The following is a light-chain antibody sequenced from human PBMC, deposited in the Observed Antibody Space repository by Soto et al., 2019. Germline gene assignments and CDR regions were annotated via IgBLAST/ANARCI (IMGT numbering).Light chain of an antibody. V-gene: IGLV2-8*01. CDR2: GVS. CDR3: SSYAGSSSFDV. J-gene: IGLJ1*01. CDR1: NSDVGGYNY. Sequence: QSALTQPPSASGSPGQSVTISCTGTNSDVGGYNYVSWYQQHPGKAPNLMIYGVSKRPSGVPDRFSGSKSGNTASLTVCGLQAEDEADYYCSSYAGSSSFDVFGTGTKLTVL.